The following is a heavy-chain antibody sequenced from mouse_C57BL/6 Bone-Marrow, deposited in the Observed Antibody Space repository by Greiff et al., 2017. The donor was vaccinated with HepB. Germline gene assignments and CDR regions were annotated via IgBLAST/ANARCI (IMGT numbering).Heavy chain of an antibody. V-gene: IGHV14-3*01. Sequence: VQLQQSVAELVRPGASVKLSCTASGFNIKNTYLHWVKQRPEQGLEGIGRIDPANGNTKYAPKFQGKATITADTSSNTAYLQLSSLTSEDTAIYYCARRVGSRSSYWYFDVWGTGTTVTVSS. CDR2: IDPANGNT. CDR3: ARRVGSRSSYWYFDV. J-gene: IGHJ1*03. D-gene: IGHD1-1*01. CDR1: GFNIKNTY.